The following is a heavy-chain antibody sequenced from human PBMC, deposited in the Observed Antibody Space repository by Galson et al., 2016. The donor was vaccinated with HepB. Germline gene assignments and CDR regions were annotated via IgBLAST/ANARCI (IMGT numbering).Heavy chain of an antibody. Sequence: SLRLSCAASGFTFSSYGMHWVRQAPGKGLEWAAVVWYDGSKKYYADSVKGRFTISRDNSKNTLYLQMNSLRAEDTAVFYCARDRDYYAMDVWGQGTTVTVSS. V-gene: IGHV3-33*08. CDR1: GFTFSSYG. CDR3: ARDRDYYAMDV. J-gene: IGHJ6*02. CDR2: VWYDGSKK.